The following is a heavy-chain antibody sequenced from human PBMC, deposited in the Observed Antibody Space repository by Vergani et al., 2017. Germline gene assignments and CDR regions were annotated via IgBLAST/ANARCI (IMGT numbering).Heavy chain of an antibody. CDR1: GDSIISRSYY. Sequence: QMQLQESGPGLVKASETLSLTCTVSGDSIISRSYYWGWIRQPPGKGLEWIGSIYNSGTGESSSSLKSRVTISADTSKNQFSLRLTSVTAADTAVYYCASGKYYSDSTSHFRGRYFDVWGRGTLVTVPS. CDR2: IYNSGTG. D-gene: IGHD3-16*01. V-gene: IGHV4-39*01. J-gene: IGHJ2*01. CDR3: ASGKYYSDSTSHFRGRYFDV.